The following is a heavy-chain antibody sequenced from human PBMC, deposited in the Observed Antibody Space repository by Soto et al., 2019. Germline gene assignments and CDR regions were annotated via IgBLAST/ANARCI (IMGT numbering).Heavy chain of an antibody. CDR1: GGSISSSSYY. CDR2: IYYSGST. CDR3: ARHVGTIFGVVIIPPSYYFDY. Sequence: SETLSLTCTVSGGSISSSSYYWGWIRQPPGKGLEWIGSIYYSGSTYYNPSLKSRVTISVDTSKNQFSLKLSSVTAADTAVYYCARHVGTIFGVVIIPPSYYFDYWGQGTLVTVSS. V-gene: IGHV4-39*01. J-gene: IGHJ4*02. D-gene: IGHD3-3*01.